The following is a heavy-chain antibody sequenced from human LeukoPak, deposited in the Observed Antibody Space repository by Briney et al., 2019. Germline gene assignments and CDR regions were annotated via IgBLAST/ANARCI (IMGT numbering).Heavy chain of an antibody. V-gene: IGHV4-59*01. J-gene: IGHJ3*02. CDR2: IYYSGST. D-gene: IGHD3-16*01. CDR1: GGSINSYY. CDR3: ARADNYIWGRDQGAFDI. Sequence: SETLSLTCTVFGGSINSYYWSWIRQPPGKGLEWIGFIYYSGSTNYNPSLKSRVTISVDTSKNQFSLKLSSVTAADTAVYFCARADNYIWGRDQGAFDIWGQGTMVTVSS.